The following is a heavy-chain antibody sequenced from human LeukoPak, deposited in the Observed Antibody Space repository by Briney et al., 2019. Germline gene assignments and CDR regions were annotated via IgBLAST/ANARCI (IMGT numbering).Heavy chain of an antibody. Sequence: GGSLRLSCAASGFTFSSYAMYWVRQAPGKGLEWVAVISYDGSNKHYADSVKGRFTISRDNAKKLVYLQMNSLRAEDTAVYYCAKGGGVIGRSYYFDYWGQGTLVTVSS. CDR1: GFTFSSYA. V-gene: IGHV3-30*04. D-gene: IGHD2-8*02. CDR3: AKGGGVIGRSYYFDY. J-gene: IGHJ4*02. CDR2: ISYDGSNK.